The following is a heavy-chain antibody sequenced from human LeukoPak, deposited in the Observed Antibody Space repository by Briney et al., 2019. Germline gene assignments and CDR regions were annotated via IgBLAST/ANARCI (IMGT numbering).Heavy chain of an antibody. CDR1: GFXVXXSY. J-gene: IGHJ4*02. CDR3: ARDGGYSGYDGGIDY. D-gene: IGHD5-12*01. V-gene: IGHV3-66*01. CDR2: IYSGGST. Sequence: GGSLRLSCAASGFXVXXSYMXWXXXAPGXGLEWVXIIYSGGSTYYADSVKGRFTISRDNSKNTLYLQMNSLRAEDTAVYYCARDGGYSGYDGGIDYWGQGTLVTVSS.